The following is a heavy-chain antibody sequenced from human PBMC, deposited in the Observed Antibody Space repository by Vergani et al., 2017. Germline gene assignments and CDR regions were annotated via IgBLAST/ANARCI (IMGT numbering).Heavy chain of an antibody. V-gene: IGHV4-39*07. CDR3: ARDAMRAEVDTLLDWYFDL. CDR2: IYYSGST. D-gene: IGHD1-26*01. Sequence: QVQLQESGPGLVKPSETLSLTCTVSNDSVSNTFYYWGWIRQTPGKGLEWIGSIYYSGSTNYNPSLKSRVTISVDTSKNQFSLKLSSVTAADTAVYYCARDAMRAEVDTLLDWYFDLWGRGTLVTVSS. CDR1: NDSVSNTFYY. J-gene: IGHJ2*01.